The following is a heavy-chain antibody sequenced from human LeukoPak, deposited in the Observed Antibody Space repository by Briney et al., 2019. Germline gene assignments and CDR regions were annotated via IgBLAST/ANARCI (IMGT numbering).Heavy chain of an antibody. Sequence: SGLALVKPTQTLTLTCTFSGFSRSTSGMCVSWIRQPPGKALEWLARIDWDDDKYYSTSLKTRLTISKDTSKNQVVLTMTNMDPVDTATYYCARAFPTVTTFDYWGQGTLVTVSS. V-gene: IGHV2-70*11. J-gene: IGHJ4*02. CDR1: GFSRSTSGMC. CDR2: IDWDDDK. D-gene: IGHD4-17*01. CDR3: ARAFPTVTTFDY.